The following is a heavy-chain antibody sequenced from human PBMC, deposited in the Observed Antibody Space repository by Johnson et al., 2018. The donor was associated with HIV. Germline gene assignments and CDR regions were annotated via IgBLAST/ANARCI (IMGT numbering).Heavy chain of an antibody. CDR3: ARDLGYYYGSGSYYRDAFDI. Sequence: QVQLVESGGGVVQPGRSLRLSCAASGFTFSSYAMHWVRQAPGKGLEWVAVISYDGSNKYYTDSVKGLFTISRDNSKNTLHLQMNSLRTEDTAVYYCARDLGYYYGSGSYYRDAFDIWGQGTMVTVSS. CDR2: ISYDGSNK. V-gene: IGHV3-30*04. D-gene: IGHD3-10*01. CDR1: GFTFSSYA. J-gene: IGHJ3*02.